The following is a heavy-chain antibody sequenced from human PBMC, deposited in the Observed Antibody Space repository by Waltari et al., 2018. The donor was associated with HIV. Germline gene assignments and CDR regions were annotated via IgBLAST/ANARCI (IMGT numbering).Heavy chain of an antibody. V-gene: IGHV3-30*03. CDR1: GFTFSDSG. D-gene: IGHD5-18*01. CDR3: ARGMGYGGSAEGFDY. CDR2: ISYDGNNR. Sequence: QVQLVESGGGVVQPGTSLRLSCAASGFTFSDSGIHWVRQAPGKGLEWVAVISYDGNNRNHADSVKGRFSISRDNSKNTLYLQMNSLRVEDTAVYYCARGMGYGGSAEGFDYWGQGTLVTVSS. J-gene: IGHJ4*02.